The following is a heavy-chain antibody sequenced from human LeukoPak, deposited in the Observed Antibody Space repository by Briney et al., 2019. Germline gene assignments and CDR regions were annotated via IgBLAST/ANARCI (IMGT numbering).Heavy chain of an antibody. CDR1: GFAFSSYA. J-gene: IGHJ4*02. D-gene: IGHD3-22*01. V-gene: IGHV3-23*01. CDR3: AKDFYDNSGSRYDY. Sequence: GGSLRLSCTASGFAFSSYAMSWVRQAPGVGLEWVSAIDGGGGSTWHADSVKGRFTISRDNSKNTLYMQMNSLRAEDTAVYYCAKDFYDNSGSRYDYWGQGTLVTVSS. CDR2: IDGGGGST.